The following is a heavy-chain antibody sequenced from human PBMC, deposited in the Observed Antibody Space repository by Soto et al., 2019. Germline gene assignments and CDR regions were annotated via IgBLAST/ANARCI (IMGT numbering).Heavy chain of an antibody. V-gene: IGHV3-30-3*01. Sequence: QVQLVESGGGVVQPGRSLRLSCAASGFTFSSYAMHWVRQAPGKGLEWVAVISYDGSNKYYADSVKGRFTISRDNSKNTLYLQMNSLRAEDTAVYYWARDGVVVRNWFDPWGQGTLVTVSS. D-gene: IGHD2-2*01. CDR2: ISYDGSNK. CDR1: GFTFSSYA. CDR3: ARDGVVVRNWFDP. J-gene: IGHJ5*02.